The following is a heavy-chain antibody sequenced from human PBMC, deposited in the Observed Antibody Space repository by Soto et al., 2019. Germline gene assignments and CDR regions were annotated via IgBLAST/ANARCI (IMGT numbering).Heavy chain of an antibody. V-gene: IGHV3-15*01. Sequence: EVQLVDSGGGFVKPGGSLRLSCVASGLSFTNAWMSWVRQAPGEAPEWVGRIKSQAEGGTADYAAPVKGRFTISRDDSQNTLYLHMDSLKAEDTALYHCSTDIDIYGLDFWGQGTTVTVSS. J-gene: IGHJ6*02. D-gene: IGHD2-15*01. CDR2: IKSQAEGGTA. CDR1: GLSFTNAW. CDR3: STDIDIYGLDF.